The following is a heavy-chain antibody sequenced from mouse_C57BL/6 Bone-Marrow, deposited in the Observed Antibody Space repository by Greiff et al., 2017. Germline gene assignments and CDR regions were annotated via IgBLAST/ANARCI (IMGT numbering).Heavy chain of an antibody. CDR3: ALYGSSYRFTFAY. CDR2: IDPANGNT. CDR1: GFNIKNTY. V-gene: IGHV14-3*01. Sequence: EVQLQQSVAELVRPGASAKLSCTASGFNIKNTYMHWVKQRPEQGLEWIGRIDPANGNTKYAPKFQGKATITADTSSNPAYLQLSSLTSEDTAIYYCALYGSSYRFTFAYWGQGTLVTVSA. D-gene: IGHD1-1*01. J-gene: IGHJ3*01.